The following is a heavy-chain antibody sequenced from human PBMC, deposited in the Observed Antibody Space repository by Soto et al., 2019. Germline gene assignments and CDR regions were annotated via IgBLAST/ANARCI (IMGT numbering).Heavy chain of an antibody. V-gene: IGHV1-69*02. D-gene: IGHD4-17*01. CDR1: GGTFSSYT. J-gene: IGHJ4*02. CDR2: IIPMFGIA. CDR3: ARGYGDSHDY. Sequence: QVQLVQSGAEVKKTGSSVKVSCKASGGTFSSYTISWVRQAPGQGLEWMGRIIPMFGIANYAQKFQGRVTXTXXXXXXXAXXXXXXLXXXXXXXXYCARGYGDSHDYWGQGTLVTVSS.